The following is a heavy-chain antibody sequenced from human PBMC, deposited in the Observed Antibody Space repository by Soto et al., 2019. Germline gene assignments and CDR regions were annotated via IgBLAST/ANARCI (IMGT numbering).Heavy chain of an antibody. V-gene: IGHV1-3*01. Sequence: ASVKVSCKASGYTFISYGMHWVRQAPGQRLEWMGWINAGNGNTKYSQKFQGRVTITRDTSASTAYMELSSLRSEDTAVYYCAREASGWQARFDYWGQGTLVTVSS. D-gene: IGHD6-19*01. CDR1: GYTFISYG. J-gene: IGHJ4*02. CDR3: AREASGWQARFDY. CDR2: INAGNGNT.